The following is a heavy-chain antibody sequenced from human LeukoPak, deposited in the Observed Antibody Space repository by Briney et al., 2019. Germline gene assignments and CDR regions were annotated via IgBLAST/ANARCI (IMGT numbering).Heavy chain of an antibody. CDR3: ARETQKGMDV. CDR1: GGSISSYY. Sequence: SETLSLTCTVSGGSISSYYWSWIRQPPGKGLEWIGYIYYSGRTNYNPSLKSRVTISVDTSKNQFSLKLSSVTAADTAVYYCARETQKGMDVWGQGTTVTVSS. J-gene: IGHJ6*02. CDR2: IYYSGRT. V-gene: IGHV4-59*01.